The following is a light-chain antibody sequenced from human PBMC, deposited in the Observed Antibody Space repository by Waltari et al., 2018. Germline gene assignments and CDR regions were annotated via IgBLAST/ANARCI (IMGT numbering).Light chain of an antibody. CDR1: SSNFGAGYD. V-gene: IGLV1-40*01. J-gene: IGLJ2*01. CDR3: QSFDSSLSASV. CDR2: GNT. Sequence: QSVLTQPPSVSGAPGQKVTIPCTGGSSNFGAGYDVHWYQQFPGTSPKLLLFGNTNRPPGVHGRFSGSRSGTSASLAIAGLQSEDEAVYYCQSFDSSLSASVFGGGTKLTVL.